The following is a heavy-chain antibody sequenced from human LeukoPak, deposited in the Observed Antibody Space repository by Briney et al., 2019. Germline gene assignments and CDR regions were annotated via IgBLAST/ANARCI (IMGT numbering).Heavy chain of an antibody. CDR1: GGSVSSGSYY. CDR2: IYYSGST. D-gene: IGHD6-19*01. J-gene: IGHJ4*02. CDR3: ARVSSSGWYSVDY. V-gene: IGHV4-61*01. Sequence: PSETLSLTCTVSGGSVSSGSYYWSWIRQPPGKGLEWIVYIYYSGSTKYNPSLKSRVTISVDTSKNQFSLKLSSVTAADTAVYYCARVSSSGWYSVDYWGQGTLVTVSS.